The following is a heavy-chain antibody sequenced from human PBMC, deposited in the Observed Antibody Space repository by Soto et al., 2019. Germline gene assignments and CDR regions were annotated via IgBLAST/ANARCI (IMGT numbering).Heavy chain of an antibody. CDR3: ARGSQLFFHYGMDX. D-gene: IGHD2-2*01. CDR1: GFTFSSYW. CDR2: INSDGSST. V-gene: IGHV3-74*01. J-gene: IGHJ6*01. Sequence: PWGSLTRSRAPSGFTFSSYWIHWVRQAPGKGLVWVGRINSDGSSTSYGYSVKGRFTISIDNAKNTLYLQMNSLRAEDTAVYYCARGSQLFFHYGMDXLGQRPTVPASX.